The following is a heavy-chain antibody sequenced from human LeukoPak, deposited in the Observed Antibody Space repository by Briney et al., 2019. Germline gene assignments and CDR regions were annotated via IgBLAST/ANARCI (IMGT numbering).Heavy chain of an antibody. CDR3: ARSFSGGIAAAGYGY. J-gene: IGHJ4*02. V-gene: IGHV1-18*01. CDR1: GYTFTSYG. Sequence: ASVKVSCKASGYTFTSYGISWVRQAPGQGLEWMGWISAYNGNTNYAQKLQGRVTMTTDTSTSTAYMELRSLRSDDTAVYYCARSFSGGIAAAGYGYWGQGTLVTVSS. CDR2: ISAYNGNT. D-gene: IGHD6-13*01.